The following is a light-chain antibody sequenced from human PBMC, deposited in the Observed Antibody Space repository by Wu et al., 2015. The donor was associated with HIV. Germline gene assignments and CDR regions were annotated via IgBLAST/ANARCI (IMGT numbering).Light chain of an antibody. J-gene: IGKJ1*01. CDR1: QTVNTNY. Sequence: EIVLTQSPATLSLSPGERATVSCRASQTVNTNYLGWYQQKPGQAPRLLIYDASNRATGIPARFSGSGSGTDFTLTISSLEPEDFAVYYCQQRSNWPTWTFGQGTKVEIK. V-gene: IGKV3-11*01. CDR3: QQRSNWPTWT. CDR2: DAS.